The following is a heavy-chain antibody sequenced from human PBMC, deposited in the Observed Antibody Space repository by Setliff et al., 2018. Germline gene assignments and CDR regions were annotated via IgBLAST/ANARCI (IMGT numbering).Heavy chain of an antibody. CDR1: GGSISTPRYY. CDR2: IYTSGNT. Sequence: SETLSLTCTVSGGSISTPRYYWSWIRQPAGKGLEWIGRIYTSGNTGYNPSLRSRVTISLDRSRNQFSLKLNSVTAADTAVYYCATAVRVVQGVLITGYFDSWGQGALVTVSS. J-gene: IGHJ4*02. CDR3: ATAVRVVQGVLITGYFDS. V-gene: IGHV4-61*02. D-gene: IGHD3-10*01.